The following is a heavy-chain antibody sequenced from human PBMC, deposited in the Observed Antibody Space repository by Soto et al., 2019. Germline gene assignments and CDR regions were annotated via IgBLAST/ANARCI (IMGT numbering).Heavy chain of an antibody. Sequence: PSETLSLTCTVSGGSISSYYWSWIRQPPGKGLEWIGYIYYSGSTNYSPSLKSRVTISVDTSKNQFSLKLSSVTAADTAVYYCARFIDCSGGSCYSGAFDIWGQGTMVTVSS. V-gene: IGHV4-59*01. CDR3: ARFIDCSGGSCYSGAFDI. CDR2: IYYSGST. J-gene: IGHJ3*02. D-gene: IGHD2-15*01. CDR1: GGSISSYY.